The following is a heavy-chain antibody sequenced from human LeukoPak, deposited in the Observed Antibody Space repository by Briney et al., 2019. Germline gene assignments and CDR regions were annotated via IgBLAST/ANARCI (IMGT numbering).Heavy chain of an antibody. V-gene: IGHV4-61*01. J-gene: IGHJ6*02. CDR1: GGSVSSGSYY. Sequence: SETLSLTCTVSGGSVSSGSYYWNWIRQPPGKGLEWIGYIYYSGSTNYNPCLKSRVTISIDTSKNQFSLKLSSVTAADTAVYYCARASYYYEMDVWGQGTTVTVSS. CDR3: ARASYYYEMDV. CDR2: IYYSGST.